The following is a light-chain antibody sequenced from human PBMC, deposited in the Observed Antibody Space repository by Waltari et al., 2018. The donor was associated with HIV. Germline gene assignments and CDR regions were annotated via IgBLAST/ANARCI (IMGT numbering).Light chain of an antibody. CDR3: QQRSNWPRT. CDR2: DAS. V-gene: IGKV3-11*01. Sequence: EIVLTQSPATLSLSPGERATLSCRASQSVSSYLAWYQQKPVQAPRLLIYDASNRATGIPSMFSGSGSGTDFTLTISSLEPEDFAVYYCQQRSNWPRTFGQGTKLEIK. J-gene: IGKJ2*01. CDR1: QSVSSY.